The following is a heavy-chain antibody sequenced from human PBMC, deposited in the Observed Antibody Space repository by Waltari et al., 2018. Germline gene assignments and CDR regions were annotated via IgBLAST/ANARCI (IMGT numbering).Heavy chain of an antibody. CDR2: ISPMFGIP. Sequence: VQLVQSGGELKKPGSSVKVSCKTSGGSFGGYAISWVRQAPGQGLEWMGVISPMFGIPDYSQEFQDRLIITADESTSTAYMELSSLRSEDTAIYYCARHELGISQYYYNMYVWGRGTTVTISS. CDR3: ARHELGISQYYYNMYV. D-gene: IGHD7-27*01. CDR1: GGSFGGYA. J-gene: IGHJ6*03. V-gene: IGHV1-69*12.